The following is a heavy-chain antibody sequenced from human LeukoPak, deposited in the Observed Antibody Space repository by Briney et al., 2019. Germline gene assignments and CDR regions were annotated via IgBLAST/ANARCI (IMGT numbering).Heavy chain of an antibody. CDR2: ISAYNGNT. D-gene: IGHD3-3*01. J-gene: IGHJ5*02. V-gene: IGHV1-18*01. CDR1: GYTFTSYG. Sequence: GASVKVSCKASGYTFTSYGISWVRQAPGQGLESMGWISAYNGNTNYAQKLQGRVTMTTDTSTSTAYMELRSLRSDDTAVYYCARAVVRGYDFWSVKHWFDPWGQGTLVTVSS. CDR3: ARAVVRGYDFWSVKHWFDP.